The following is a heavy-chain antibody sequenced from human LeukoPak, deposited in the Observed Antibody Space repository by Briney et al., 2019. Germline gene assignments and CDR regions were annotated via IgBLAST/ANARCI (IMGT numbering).Heavy chain of an antibody. D-gene: IGHD6-13*01. CDR1: GFTFSRFA. J-gene: IGHJ4*02. V-gene: IGHV3-30-3*01. Sequence: PGGSLRLSCSASGFTFSRFAIHWVRQAPGKGLEWVAVISYDGTNKYYADSVKGRFTISRDNSKNTLYLQMNSLRAEDTAVYHCAREGEGSSWSSFDYWGQGTLVTVSS. CDR2: ISYDGTNK. CDR3: AREGEGSSWSSFDY.